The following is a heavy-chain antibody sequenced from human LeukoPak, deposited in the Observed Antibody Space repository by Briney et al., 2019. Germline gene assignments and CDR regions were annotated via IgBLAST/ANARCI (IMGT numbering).Heavy chain of an antibody. D-gene: IGHD6-13*01. CDR1: GFTFSSYA. J-gene: IGHJ4*02. Sequence: GGSLRLSCEASGFTFSSYAMSWVRQAPGKGLECVSAISGSGDSTYYGDSVKGRFTISRDNSKNTLYLQMNSLRAEDTAVYYCAKTRPLDSSSWSHGDYWGQGTLVTVSS. CDR2: ISGSGDST. CDR3: AKTRPLDSSSWSHGDY. V-gene: IGHV3-23*01.